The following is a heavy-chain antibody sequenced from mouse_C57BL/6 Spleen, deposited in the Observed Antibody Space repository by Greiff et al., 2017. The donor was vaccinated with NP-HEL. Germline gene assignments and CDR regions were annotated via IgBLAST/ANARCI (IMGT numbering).Heavy chain of an antibody. CDR2: INPGSGGT. J-gene: IGHJ2*01. CDR3: ARDYYGRNYFDY. Sequence: VKLMESGAELVRPGTSVKVSCKASGYAFTNYLIEWVKQRPGQGLEWIGVINPGSGGTNYNEKFKGKATLTADKSSSTAYMQLSSLTSEDSAVYFCARDYYGRNYFDYWGQGTTLTVSS. CDR1: GYAFTNYL. D-gene: IGHD1-1*01. V-gene: IGHV1-54*01.